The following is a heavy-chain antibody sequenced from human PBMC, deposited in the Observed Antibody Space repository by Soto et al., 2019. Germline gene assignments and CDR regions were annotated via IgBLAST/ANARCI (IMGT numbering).Heavy chain of an antibody. CDR1: GFTFYTYE. CDR3: ATRSGGGGAFDF. CDR2: ISSSGSTT. D-gene: IGHD3-10*01. Sequence: QPGGSLRLSCAASGFTFYTYEMNWVRQAPGKGLEWVSYISSSGSTTYYADSVKGRFTISRDNAKNSLYLQMNSLRAEDTAIYYCATRSGGGGAFDFWGQGTRVTVSS. V-gene: IGHV3-48*03. J-gene: IGHJ3*01.